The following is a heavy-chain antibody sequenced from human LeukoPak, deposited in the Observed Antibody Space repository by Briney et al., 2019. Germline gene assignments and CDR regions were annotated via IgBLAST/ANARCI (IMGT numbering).Heavy chain of an antibody. CDR1: GFTFSSYA. Sequence: PGGSLRLSCAASGFTFSSYAMSWVRQAPGKGLEWVSAISGSGGITSYADSVKGRFTISRDNSKNTLYLQMNSLRAEDTAVYYCAKGDTTWELPHDYWGQGTPVTVSS. CDR2: ISGSGGIT. V-gene: IGHV3-23*01. CDR3: AKGDTTWELPHDY. D-gene: IGHD1-26*01. J-gene: IGHJ4*02.